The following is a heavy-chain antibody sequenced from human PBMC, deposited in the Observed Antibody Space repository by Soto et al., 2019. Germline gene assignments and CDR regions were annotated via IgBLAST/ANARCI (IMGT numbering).Heavy chain of an antibody. CDR3: ARRRGIAAPFGDYGMDV. J-gene: IGHJ6*02. Sequence: KPSETLSLTCTVSGGSISSYYWSWIRQPPGKGLEWIGYIYYSGSTNYNPSLKSRVTISVDTSENQFSLKLSSVTAADTAVYYCARRRGIAAPFGDYGMDVWGQGTTVTVSS. CDR2: IYYSGST. CDR1: GGSISSYY. D-gene: IGHD6-6*01. V-gene: IGHV4-59*01.